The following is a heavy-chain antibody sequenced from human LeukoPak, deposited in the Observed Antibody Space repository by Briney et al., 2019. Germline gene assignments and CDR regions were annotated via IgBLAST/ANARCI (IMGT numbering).Heavy chain of an antibody. J-gene: IGHJ3*02. D-gene: IGHD6-19*01. CDR2: ISSSSSYI. V-gene: IGHV3-21*01. CDR1: RFTFISYT. CDR3: ARDRSVAGYDAFDI. Sequence: GGSLRLSCAASRFTFISYTMNWVRQAPGKGLEWVSSISSSSSYIYYTDSVKGRFTISRDNAKSSLYLQMNSLRAEDTAVYYCARDRSVAGYDAFDIWGQGTMVTVSS.